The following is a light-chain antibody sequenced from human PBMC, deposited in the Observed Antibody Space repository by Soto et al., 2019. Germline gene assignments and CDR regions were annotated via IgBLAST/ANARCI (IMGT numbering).Light chain of an antibody. J-gene: IGLJ2*01. CDR1: STDVGGYNY. CDR3: CSYAGTYSPV. CDR2: EVT. V-gene: IGLV2-14*01. Sequence: QSVLAQPSSVSGSPGQSITISCTGTSTDVGGYNYVSWYQHHSGKAPKLLIYEVTNRPSGISDRFSGSKSVNTASLTISGLQAEDESDYYCCSYAGTYSPVFGGGTKVTVL.